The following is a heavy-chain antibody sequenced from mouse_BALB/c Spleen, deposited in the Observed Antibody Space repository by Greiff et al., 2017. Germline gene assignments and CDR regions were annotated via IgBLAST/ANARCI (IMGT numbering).Heavy chain of an antibody. J-gene: IGHJ1*01. CDR1: GYTFTSYW. CDR2: INPSNGRT. V-gene: IGHV1S81*02. D-gene: IGHD1-1*01. Sequence: QVQLQQPGAELVTPGASVKLSCKASGYTFTSYWMHWVKQRPGQGLEWIGEINPSNGRTNYNEKFKSKATLTVDKSSSTAYMQLSSLTSEDSAVYYGAREGTTVVADWYFDVWGAGTTVTVSA. CDR3: AREGTTVVADWYFDV.